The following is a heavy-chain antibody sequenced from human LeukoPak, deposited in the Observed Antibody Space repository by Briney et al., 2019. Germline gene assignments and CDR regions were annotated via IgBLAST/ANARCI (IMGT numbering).Heavy chain of an antibody. D-gene: IGHD2-15*01. CDR3: ARVAEGYCSGGSCYGMDV. CDR2: INHSGST. CDR1: GGSFSGYY. Sequence: SETLSLTCAVYGGSFSGYYWSWIRQPPGKGLEWIGEINHSGSTNYNPSLKSRVTISVGTSKNQFSLKLSSVTAADTAVYYCARVAEGYCSGGSCYGMDVWGQGTTVTVSS. J-gene: IGHJ6*02. V-gene: IGHV4-34*01.